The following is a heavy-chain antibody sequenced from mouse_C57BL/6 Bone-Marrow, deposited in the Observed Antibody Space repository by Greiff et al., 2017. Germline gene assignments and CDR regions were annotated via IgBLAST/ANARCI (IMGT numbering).Heavy chain of an antibody. V-gene: IGHV1-76*01. CDR2: IYPGSGNT. CDR3: ARGSYYYGRSRDFDY. CDR1: GYTFTDYY. Sequence: VKLQESGAELVRPGASVKLSCKASGYTFTDYYINWVKQRPGQGLEWIARIYPGSGNTYYNEKFKGKATLTAEKSSSTAYMQLSSLTSEDSSVYFCARGSYYYGRSRDFDYWGQGTTLTVSS. D-gene: IGHD1-1*01. J-gene: IGHJ2*01.